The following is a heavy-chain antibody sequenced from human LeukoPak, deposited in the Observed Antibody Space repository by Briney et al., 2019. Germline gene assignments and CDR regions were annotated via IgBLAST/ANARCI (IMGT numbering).Heavy chain of an antibody. CDR1: GGSISSSNW. D-gene: IGHD2-8*01. CDR2: IYHSGST. V-gene: IGHV4-4*02. J-gene: IGHJ3*02. Sequence: SETLSLTCAVSGGSISSSNWWSWVRQPPGKGLEWIGEIYHSGSTNYNPSLKSRLTISIDTSKNQFSLKLSSVTAADTAIYYCARVVSNGDRAAFDIWGQGTMVTVSS. CDR3: ARVVSNGDRAAFDI.